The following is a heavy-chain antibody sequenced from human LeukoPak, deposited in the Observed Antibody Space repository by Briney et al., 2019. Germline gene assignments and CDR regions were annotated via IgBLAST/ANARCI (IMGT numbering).Heavy chain of an antibody. CDR3: ARGPSGYHNT. CDR1: GFSFTSYG. V-gene: IGHV3-30*02. CDR2: IQYDGSNQ. Sequence: GGSLRLSCAASGFSFTSYGMHWVRQAPGKGLEWVAYIQYDGSNQQYADSVKGRFTISRDNSKNTLYLQMNSLRAEDTAVYYCARGPSGYHNTGGQGTLVTVSS. D-gene: IGHD5-12*01. J-gene: IGHJ4*02.